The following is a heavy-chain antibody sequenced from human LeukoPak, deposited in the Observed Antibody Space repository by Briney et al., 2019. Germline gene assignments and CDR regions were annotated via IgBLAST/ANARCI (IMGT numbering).Heavy chain of an antibody. CDR1: GGTFSTYT. V-gene: IGHV1-69*13. J-gene: IGHJ4*02. Sequence: ASVKVSCKASGGTFSTYTISWVRQAPGQGLEWVGGIIPILGTTNYAQKFRGRVTITADDSTSTTYMELSSLRSEDTAIYYCANRVMPRLPTASITPAYSSDYWGQGTLVTVSS. CDR3: ANRVMPRLPTASITPAYSSDY. CDR2: IIPILGTT. D-gene: IGHD1-14*01.